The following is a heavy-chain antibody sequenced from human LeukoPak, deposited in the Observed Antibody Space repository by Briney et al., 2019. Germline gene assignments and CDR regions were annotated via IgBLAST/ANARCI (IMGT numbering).Heavy chain of an antibody. CDR1: GGSISSSSYY. D-gene: IGHD2-15*01. CDR2: IYYSGST. V-gene: IGHV4-39*07. CDR3: ARVICSGGSCYSYYYYGMDV. J-gene: IGHJ6*02. Sequence: SETLSLTCTVSGGSISSSSYYWGWIRQPPGKGLEWIGSIYYSGSTYYNPSLKSRVTISVDTSKNQFSLKLSSVTAADTAVYYCARVICSGGSCYSYYYYGMDVWGQGTTVTVSS.